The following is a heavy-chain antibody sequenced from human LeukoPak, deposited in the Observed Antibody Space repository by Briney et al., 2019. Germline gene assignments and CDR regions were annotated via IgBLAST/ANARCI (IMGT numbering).Heavy chain of an antibody. Sequence: PGGSLRLSCAASGFTCSTYAMSWVRQAPGMGPEWVSAIGPGGSTYYADSVKGRFTISRDNSKNTLYLQMNSLRTEDTALYYCARDNTGSYEYWGQGTLVTVSP. D-gene: IGHD1-26*01. CDR3: ARDNTGSYEY. J-gene: IGHJ4*02. CDR1: GFTCSTYA. CDR2: IGPGGST. V-gene: IGHV3-23*01.